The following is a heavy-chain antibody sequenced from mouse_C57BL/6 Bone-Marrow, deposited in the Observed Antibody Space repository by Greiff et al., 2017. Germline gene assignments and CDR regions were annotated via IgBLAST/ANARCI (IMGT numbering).Heavy chain of an antibody. CDR3: ARDNYGSRYVDY. Sequence: EVKLVESGGGLVKPGGSLKLSCAASGFTFSSYAMSWVRQTPEKRLEWVATISDGGSYTYYPDNVKGRFTISRDNAKNNLYLQMSHLKSEDTAMYYCARDNYGSRYVDYWGQGTTLTVSS. CDR2: ISDGGSYT. J-gene: IGHJ2*01. D-gene: IGHD1-1*01. CDR1: GFTFSSYA. V-gene: IGHV5-4*01.